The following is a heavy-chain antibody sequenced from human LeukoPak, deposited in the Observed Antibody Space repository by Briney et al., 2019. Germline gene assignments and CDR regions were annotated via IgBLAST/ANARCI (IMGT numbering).Heavy chain of an antibody. CDR1: GGTFSSYA. J-gene: IGHJ5*02. V-gene: IGHV1-69*04. CDR3: ARPLGGDNWFDP. D-gene: IGHD3-16*01. CDR2: IIPIFGIA. Sequence: SVKVSCKASGGTFSSYAISWVRQAPGQGLEWMGRIIPIFGIANYAQKFQGRVTITADKSTSTAYMELSSLRSEDTAVYYCARPLGGDNWFDPWGQGTLVAVSS.